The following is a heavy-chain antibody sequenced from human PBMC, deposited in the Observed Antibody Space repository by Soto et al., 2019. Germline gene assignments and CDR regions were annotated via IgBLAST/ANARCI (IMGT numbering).Heavy chain of an antibody. J-gene: IGHJ6*02. V-gene: IGHV3-21*01. CDR1: GFTFSSYS. Sequence: GSLRLSCAASGFTFSSYSMNWVRQAPGKGLEWVSSISSSSSYIYYADSVKGRFTISRDNAKNSLYLQMSSLRAEDTAVYYCARDGGAAAGIYYGMDVWGQGIPVTVSS. CDR2: ISSSSSYI. D-gene: IGHD6-13*01. CDR3: ARDGGAAAGIYYGMDV.